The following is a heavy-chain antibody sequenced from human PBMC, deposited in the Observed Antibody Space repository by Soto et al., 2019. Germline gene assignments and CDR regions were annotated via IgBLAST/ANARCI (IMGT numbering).Heavy chain of an antibody. J-gene: IGHJ4*02. V-gene: IGHV4-31*03. D-gene: IGHD6-25*01. CDR2: IYYSGST. CDR3: ARYSSGSYFEY. CDR1: VGSISGGGYY. Sequence: SETLSLTCTFSVGSISGGGYYCSWIRQHPWKGLEWIGYIYYSGSTYYNPSLKSRVTISVDTSKNQFSLKLSSVTAADTAVYYCARYSSGSYFEYWGQGTLVSVSS.